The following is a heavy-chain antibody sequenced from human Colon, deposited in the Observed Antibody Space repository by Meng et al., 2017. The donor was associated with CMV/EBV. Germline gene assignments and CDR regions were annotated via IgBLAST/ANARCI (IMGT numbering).Heavy chain of an antibody. Sequence: GGSLRLSCAASGFTFSTYGMSWVRQAPGKGLEWVSVVHTGGLTVYYADSVKGRFTISRDNSKNTLYLQMNSLRVEDTAVYYCAKNMAPRRTIKSFYYGMDVWGQGTAVTVSS. D-gene: IGHD3-9*01. CDR2: VHTGGLTV. CDR3: AKNMAPRRTIKSFYYGMDV. V-gene: IGHV3-23*03. J-gene: IGHJ6*02. CDR1: GFTFSTYG.